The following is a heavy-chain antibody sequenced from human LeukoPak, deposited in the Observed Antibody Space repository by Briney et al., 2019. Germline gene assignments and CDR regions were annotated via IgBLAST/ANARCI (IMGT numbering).Heavy chain of an antibody. V-gene: IGHV1-3*01. D-gene: IGHD3-10*01. CDR1: GYTFTSYA. Sequence: ASVKVSCKASGYTFTSYAMHWVRQAPGQRLEWMGWINAGNGNTKYSQKFQGRVTIARDTSASTAYMELSSLRSEDTAVYYCARVFTMVRGVITHFDYWGQGTLVTVSS. CDR2: INAGNGNT. J-gene: IGHJ4*02. CDR3: ARVFTMVRGVITHFDY.